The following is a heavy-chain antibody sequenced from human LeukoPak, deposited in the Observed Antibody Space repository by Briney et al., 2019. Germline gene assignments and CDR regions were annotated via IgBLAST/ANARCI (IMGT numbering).Heavy chain of an antibody. V-gene: IGHV4-59*12. CDR3: ARAVGVGRGTYFDL. CDR2: IYYSGST. Sequence: PSETLSLTCTVSGGSISSYYWSWIRQPPGKGRERIGDIYYSGSTNYNPSLESRVTISVDTPKNQFSLKLRSVTAADTAVYYCARAVGVGRGTYFDLWGRGTLVTVSS. J-gene: IGHJ2*01. CDR1: GGSISSYY. D-gene: IGHD1-1*01.